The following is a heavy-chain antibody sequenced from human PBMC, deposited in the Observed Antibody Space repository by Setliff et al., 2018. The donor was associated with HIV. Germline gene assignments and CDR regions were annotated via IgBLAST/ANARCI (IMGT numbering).Heavy chain of an antibody. V-gene: IGHV3-48*03. D-gene: IGHD4-17*01. Sequence: AGGSLRLSCAASGFSFDIYALNWVRQAPGKGLEWVSYISSSGSSIYYADSVKGRFTISRDNAKNSLFLQMNSLRAEDTAVYYCAREQTTVTGGYYYYYYGMDVWGQGTTVTVSS. CDR1: GFSFDIYA. CDR2: ISSSGSSI. CDR3: AREQTTVTGGYYYYYYGMDV. J-gene: IGHJ6*02.